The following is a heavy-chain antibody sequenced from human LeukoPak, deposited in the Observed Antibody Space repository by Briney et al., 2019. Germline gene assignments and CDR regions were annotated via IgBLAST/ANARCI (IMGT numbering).Heavy chain of an antibody. V-gene: IGHV3-21*01. J-gene: IGHJ6*03. CDR2: ISSSSSYI. Sequence: PGGSLRLSCAASGFTFSSYSMNWVRQAPGKGLEWVSSISSSSSYIYYADSVKDRFTISRDNAKNSLYLQMNSLRAEDTAVYYCAREGGIAAAGRSYYYYMDVWGKGTTVTVSS. D-gene: IGHD6-13*01. CDR1: GFTFSSYS. CDR3: AREGGIAAAGRSYYYYMDV.